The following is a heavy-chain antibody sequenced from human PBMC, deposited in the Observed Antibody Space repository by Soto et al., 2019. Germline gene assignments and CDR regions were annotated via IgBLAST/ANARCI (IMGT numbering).Heavy chain of an antibody. CDR3: ARDFDGRVGKLSSKNLPHKWFDP. D-gene: IGHD3-16*02. V-gene: IGHV4-59*12. J-gene: IGHJ5*02. CDR1: GDSIRSYY. CDR2: IYNSGST. Sequence: SETLSLTCTVSGDSIRSYYWTLIRQPPGKGLEWNGSIYNSGSTNYNPSLKSRLAISLDTSKNHFSLKLSSVTAADTAVYYCARDFDGRVGKLSSKNLPHKWFDPWGQGTLVTVSS.